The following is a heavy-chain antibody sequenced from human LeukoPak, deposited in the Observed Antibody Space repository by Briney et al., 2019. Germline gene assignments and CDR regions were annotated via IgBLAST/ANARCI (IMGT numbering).Heavy chain of an antibody. CDR1: GFTFSSYA. D-gene: IGHD2-21*02. CDR3: AKATTPVVVTATQN. Sequence: GWSLRLSCAASGFTFSSYAMSWVRQAPGKGLEWVSAISGSGGGTYYADPVKGRFTISRDNSKNTLYLQMNILRAEDTAVYYCAKATTPVVVTATQNWGQGTLVTVSS. J-gene: IGHJ4*02. CDR2: ISGSGGGT. V-gene: IGHV3-23*01.